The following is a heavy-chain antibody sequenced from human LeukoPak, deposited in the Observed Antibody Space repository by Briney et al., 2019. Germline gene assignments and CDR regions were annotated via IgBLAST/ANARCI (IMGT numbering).Heavy chain of an antibody. D-gene: IGHD2-21*02. CDR2: ISGSGGTT. CDR3: AKDPHIVVVTDIIDY. J-gene: IGHJ4*02. CDR1: GFTFSSYA. Sequence: PGRSLRLSCAASGFTFSSYAMSWVRQAPGKGLEWVSAISGSGGTTYYADSVKGRFTISRDNSKNTLYLQMNSLRAEDTAVYYCAKDPHIVVVTDIIDYWGQGTLVTVSS. V-gene: IGHV3-23*01.